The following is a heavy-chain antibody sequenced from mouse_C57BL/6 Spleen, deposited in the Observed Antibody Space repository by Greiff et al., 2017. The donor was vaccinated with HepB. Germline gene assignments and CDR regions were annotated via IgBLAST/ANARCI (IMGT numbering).Heavy chain of an antibody. CDR3: ARSTMITTAYFDY. CDR1: GYTFTSYW. D-gene: IGHD2-4*01. CDR2: IHPNSGST. V-gene: IGHV1-64*01. J-gene: IGHJ2*01. Sequence: VQLQQPGAELVKPGASVKLSCKASGYTFTSYWMHWVKQRPGQGLEWIGMIHPNSGSTNYNEKFKSKATLTVDKSSSTAYMQLSSLTSEDSAVYYCARSTMITTAYFDYWGQGTTLTVSS.